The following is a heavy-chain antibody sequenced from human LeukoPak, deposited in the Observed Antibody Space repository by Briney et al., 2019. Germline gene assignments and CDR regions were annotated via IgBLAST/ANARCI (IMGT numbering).Heavy chain of an antibody. V-gene: IGHV4-59*01. CDR3: ARGGVLWTYDY. CDR2: IYYSGST. D-gene: IGHD3/OR15-3a*01. CDR1: GGSISSYH. J-gene: IGHJ4*02. Sequence: SETLSLTCTVSGGSISSYHWSWIRQPPGKGLECIGYIYYSGSTNYNPSLKSRVTISVDTSKNQFSLKLSSVTAADTAVYYCARGGVLWTYDYWGQGTLVTVSS.